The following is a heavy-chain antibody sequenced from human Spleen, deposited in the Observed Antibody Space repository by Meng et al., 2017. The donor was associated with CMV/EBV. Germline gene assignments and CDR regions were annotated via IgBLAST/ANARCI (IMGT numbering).Heavy chain of an antibody. CDR3: ARIFPSDYYKYDLDV. V-gene: IGHV4-39*06. CDR2: MSYGGST. Sequence: ASLPHTPYCGDSVRPPPGKGLEWIGSMSYGGSTLYNSSLKSRVIISLDASKSQFTLRLSSVTAADTAVYFCARIFPSDYYKYDLDVWGQGTTVTVSS. CDR1: ASLPHTPYC. J-gene: IGHJ6*03. D-gene: IGHD3-3*01.